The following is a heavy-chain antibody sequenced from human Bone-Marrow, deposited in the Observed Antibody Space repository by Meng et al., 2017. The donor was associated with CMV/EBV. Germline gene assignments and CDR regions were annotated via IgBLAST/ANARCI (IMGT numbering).Heavy chain of an antibody. J-gene: IGHJ5*02. Sequence: SETLSLTCAVYGGSFSGYYWSWIRQPPGKGLEWIGEINHSGSTNYNPSLKSRVTLSVDTSKNQFSLKLSSVTAADTAVYYCARGRHYYDSSGYYGWFDPWGQGTLVTVSS. D-gene: IGHD3-22*01. V-gene: IGHV4-34*01. CDR3: ARGRHYYDSSGYYGWFDP. CDR2: INHSGST. CDR1: GGSFSGYY.